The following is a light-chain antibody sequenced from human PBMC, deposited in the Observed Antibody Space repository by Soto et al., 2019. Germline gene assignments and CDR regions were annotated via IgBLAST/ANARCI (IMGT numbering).Light chain of an antibody. V-gene: IGLV2-14*01. CDR1: SSNVGGYNY. CDR2: DVS. J-gene: IGLJ1*01. Sequence: QSVLTQPASVSGSPGQSITISCTGTSSNVGGYNYVSWYQQHPGKAPKLMIYDVSHRPSGVSNRFSGSKSGNTASLTISGLQAEDEADYYCSSYTSSITLGVFGTGTKLTVL. CDR3: SSYTSSITLGV.